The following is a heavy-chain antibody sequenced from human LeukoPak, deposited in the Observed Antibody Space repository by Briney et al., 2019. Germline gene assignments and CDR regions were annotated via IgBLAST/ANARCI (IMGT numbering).Heavy chain of an antibody. CDR1: GGSISSSSYH. CDR3: ASIELLAPRAYYYYMDV. Sequence: PSETLSLTCTVSGGSISSSSYHWGWIRQPPGKGLEWIGSIYYSGSTYYNPSLKSRVTISVDTSKNQFSLKLSSVTAADTAVYYCASIELLAPRAYYYYMDVWGKGTTVTVSS. D-gene: IGHD2-15*01. V-gene: IGHV4-39*01. J-gene: IGHJ6*03. CDR2: IYYSGST.